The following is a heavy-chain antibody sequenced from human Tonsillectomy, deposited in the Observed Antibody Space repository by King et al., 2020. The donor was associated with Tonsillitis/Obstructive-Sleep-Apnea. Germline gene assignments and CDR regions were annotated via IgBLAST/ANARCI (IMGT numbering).Heavy chain of an antibody. CDR1: GYSFTRYW. V-gene: IGHV5-10-1*03. J-gene: IGHJ6*02. Sequence: VQLVESGAEVKKPGESLKISCKGSGYSFTRYWNSWVRQMPGKGLEWMGRIDPSDSYTNYSPSFQGHVTISADKSISTAYLQWSSLKASDTAMYYCASHTEHSSGYRYGLDVWGQGTTVTVSS. D-gene: IGHD3-22*01. CDR2: IDPSDSYT. CDR3: ASHTEHSSGYRYGLDV.